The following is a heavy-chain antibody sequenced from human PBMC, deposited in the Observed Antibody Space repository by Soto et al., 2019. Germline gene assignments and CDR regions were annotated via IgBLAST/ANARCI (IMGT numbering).Heavy chain of an antibody. V-gene: IGHV6-1*01. CDR2: TYYRSKWYN. J-gene: IGHJ4*02. CDR1: GDRVSSNSAA. CDR3: ARGSDYIWGSYRRFDY. D-gene: IGHD3-16*02. Sequence: PSQTHSLTCAISGDRVSSNSAAWNWIRKSPSRGLEWLGRTYYRSKWYNDYAVSVKSRITINPDTSKNQFSLQLNSVTPEDTAVYYCARGSDYIWGSYRRFDYWGQETLVTVSS.